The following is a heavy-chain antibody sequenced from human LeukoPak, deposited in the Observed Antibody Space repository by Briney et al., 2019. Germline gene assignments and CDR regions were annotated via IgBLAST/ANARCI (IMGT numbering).Heavy chain of an antibody. CDR2: VSWSSGSI. Sequence: GGSLRLSCAASGFTFDDYAMHWVRQAPGKGLEWVSGVSWSSGSIGYADSVKGRFTISRDNAKNSLYLQMNSLRAEDMALYYCAKGSYSSGSNYFDYWGQGTLVTVSS. J-gene: IGHJ4*02. CDR3: AKGSYSSGSNYFDY. D-gene: IGHD6-19*01. V-gene: IGHV3-9*03. CDR1: GFTFDDYA.